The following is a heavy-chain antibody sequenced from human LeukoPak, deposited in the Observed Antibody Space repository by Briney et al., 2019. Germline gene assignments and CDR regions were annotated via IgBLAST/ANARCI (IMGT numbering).Heavy chain of an antibody. D-gene: IGHD6-19*01. Sequence: GESLKISCKGSGYTFTSYWISWVRQMPGKGLEWRGRIDPSDSYTNYSPSFQGHVTISADKSISTAYLQWSSLKASDTAMYYCASSATSGWYYFDYWGQGTLVTVSS. V-gene: IGHV5-10-1*01. CDR1: GYTFTSYW. J-gene: IGHJ4*02. CDR3: ASSATSGWYYFDY. CDR2: IDPSDSYT.